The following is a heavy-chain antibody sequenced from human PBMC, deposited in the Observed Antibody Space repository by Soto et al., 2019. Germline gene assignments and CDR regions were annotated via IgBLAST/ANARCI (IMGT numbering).Heavy chain of an antibody. CDR2: IYHSGST. CDR3: PRVSGSYYHGMDV. D-gene: IGHD1-26*01. V-gene: IGHV4-4*02. CDR1: GGSISSSNW. J-gene: IGHJ6*02. Sequence: QVQLQESGPGLVKPSGTLSLTCAVSGGSISSSNWWSWVRQPPGKGLEWIGEIYHSGSTNYNPSLKSRVTISVDKSKHQFPRKLSSVTAADTAVYYCPRVSGSYYHGMDVWGRGTTVPVSS.